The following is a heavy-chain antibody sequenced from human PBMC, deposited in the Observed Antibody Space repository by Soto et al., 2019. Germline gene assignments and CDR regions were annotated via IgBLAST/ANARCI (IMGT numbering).Heavy chain of an antibody. J-gene: IGHJ4*02. V-gene: IGHV3-23*01. D-gene: IGHD6-13*01. Sequence: EVQLLESGGGLVQPGGSLRLSCAASGFTFSSYAMSWVRQAPGKGLEWVSAISGSGGSTYYADSVKGRFTISRDNSNYPLFLQRNSLKAENGPLYYCVYSGTSFDYCGQGALVTVSS. CDR1: GFTFSSYA. CDR2: ISGSGGST. CDR3: VYSGTSFDY.